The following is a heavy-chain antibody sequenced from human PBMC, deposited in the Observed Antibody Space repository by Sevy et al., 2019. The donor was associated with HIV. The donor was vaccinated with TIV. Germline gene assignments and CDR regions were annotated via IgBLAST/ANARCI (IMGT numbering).Heavy chain of an antibody. CDR1: GDSVSSNSAA. V-gene: IGHV6-1*01. Sequence: QSQTLSLTCAISGDSVSSNSAAWNWIRQSPSRGLEWLGRTFYRSRWYNDYAVSVKGRITINPDTSKNQFSLQLNSVTPDDTAVYYCERDSGRSFTFDCWGLGTLVTVSS. D-gene: IGHD3-10*01. CDR2: TFYRSRWYN. CDR3: ERDSGRSFTFDC. J-gene: IGHJ4*02.